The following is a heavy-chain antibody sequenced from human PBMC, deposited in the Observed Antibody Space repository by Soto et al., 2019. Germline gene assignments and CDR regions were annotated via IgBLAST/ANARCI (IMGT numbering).Heavy chain of an antibody. CDR3: GKIRSDCYESV. CDR1: EFIFNTHW. CDR2: INQDGSAK. V-gene: IGHV3-7*03. D-gene: IGHD2-21*02. Sequence: CGCIRLSCVACEFIFNTHWMSWVRKAPGKGLEWVASINQDGSAKKYGKSVEGRFTICRDNDKNSLYLQMNNLSAHATAVYYCGKIRSDCYESVSGQGATVSLAS. J-gene: IGHJ6*02.